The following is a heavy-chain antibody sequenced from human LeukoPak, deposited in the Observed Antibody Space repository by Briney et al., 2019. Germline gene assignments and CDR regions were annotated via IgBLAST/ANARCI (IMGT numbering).Heavy chain of an antibody. CDR3: VRGGTYIIY. CDR1: GFTFTTFW. CDR2: INQDGTEK. V-gene: IGHV3-7*01. D-gene: IGHD3-16*01. J-gene: IGHJ4*02. Sequence: PGGSLRLSCEASGFTFTTFWMTWVRQAPGKGLEWVANINQDGTEKNYVDSVKGRFTISRDNAGKSVFLQMNSLRAEDTALYHCVRGGTYIIYWGQGTLVTVPS.